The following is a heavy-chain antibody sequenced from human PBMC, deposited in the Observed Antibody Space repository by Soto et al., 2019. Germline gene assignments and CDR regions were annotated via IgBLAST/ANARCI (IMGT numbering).Heavy chain of an antibody. J-gene: IGHJ5*02. CDR3: AHRRAYCTGGSCYSIWFDP. D-gene: IGHD2-15*01. CDR1: GFSLSTSGMG. V-gene: IGHV2-5*02. CDR2: IYWDDDK. Sequence: QITLKESGPTLVKPTQTLTLTCTFSGFSLSTSGMGVGWIRQPPGKALEWLALIYWDDDKRYSPSLKSRLTITKDTSKNQLVLTMTNMDPVDTATYYFAHRRAYCTGGSCYSIWFDPWGQGTLVTVSS.